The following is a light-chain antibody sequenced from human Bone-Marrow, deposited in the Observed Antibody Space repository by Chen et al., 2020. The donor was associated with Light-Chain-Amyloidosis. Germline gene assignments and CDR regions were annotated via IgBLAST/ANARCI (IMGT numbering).Light chain of an antibody. V-gene: IGLV2-14*01. Sequence: QSALTQPASVSGSPGQSIAISCTGTSSDVGSYNYVSWYQQHPGKAPKLMLYEVSNRPSGVSHRFSGSKSGNTASLTISGLQAEDEADYYCSSYTSSSTSWVFGGGTKLTVL. J-gene: IGLJ3*02. CDR3: SSYTSSSTSWV. CDR2: EVS. CDR1: SSDVGSYNY.